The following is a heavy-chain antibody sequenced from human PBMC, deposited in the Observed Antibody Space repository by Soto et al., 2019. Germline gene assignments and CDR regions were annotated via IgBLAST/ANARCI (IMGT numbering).Heavy chain of an antibody. CDR1: GFTFSSYG. J-gene: IGHJ6*02. V-gene: IGHV3-30*18. CDR2: ISYDGSNK. CDR3: AKGYCSSTSCYPQRQGGMDV. D-gene: IGHD2-2*01. Sequence: QVQLVESGGGVVQPGRSLRLSCAASGFTFSSYGMHWVRQAPGKGLEWVAVISYDGSNKYYADSVKGRFTISRDNSKNTLYLQMNSLRAEETAVYYCAKGYCSSTSCYPQRQGGMDVWGQGTTVTVSS.